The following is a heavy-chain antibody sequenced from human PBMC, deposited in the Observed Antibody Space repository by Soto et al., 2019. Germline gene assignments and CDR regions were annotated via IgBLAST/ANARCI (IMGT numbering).Heavy chain of an antibody. CDR1: GFTFSSYA. V-gene: IGHV3-23*01. Sequence: EVQLLESGGGLEQPGGSLRLSCAASGFTFSSYAMSWVRQAPGKGLEWVSAISGSGGSTYYADSVKGRFTISRDNSKNTLYLQMNSLRAEDTAVYYCAKDVTMVRGVIMFDAFDIWGHGTMVTVSS. CDR2: ISGSGGST. CDR3: AKDVTMVRGVIMFDAFDI. D-gene: IGHD3-10*01. J-gene: IGHJ3*02.